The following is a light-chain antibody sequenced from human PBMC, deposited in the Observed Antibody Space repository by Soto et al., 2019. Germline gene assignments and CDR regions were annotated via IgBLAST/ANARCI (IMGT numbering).Light chain of an antibody. CDR3: QAWHSSTGV. V-gene: IGLV3-1*01. Sequence: SYELTQPPSVSVSPGQTASITCYGDKLGDKYACWYQQKPGQSPVLVIYQDSKRPSGIPERFSGSNSGNTATLTISGTPAMDEADYYCQAWHSSTGVFGSGTKLTVL. J-gene: IGLJ1*01. CDR1: KLGDKY. CDR2: QDS.